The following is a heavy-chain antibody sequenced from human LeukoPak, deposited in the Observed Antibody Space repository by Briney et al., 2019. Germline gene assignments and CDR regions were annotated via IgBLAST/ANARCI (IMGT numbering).Heavy chain of an antibody. CDR2: IGISSGNT. J-gene: IGHJ4*01. CDR3: ARDHRYAFDN. CDR1: GFNFIDYS. Sequence: PGGSLRLSCAASGFNFIDYSMNWVRQAPGKGLGWISYIGISSGNTKYADSVKGRFTISRDKARNPLYLQMNSLRVEDTAVYYCARDHRYAFDNWGHGTLVTVSS. D-gene: IGHD5-12*01. V-gene: IGHV3-48*01.